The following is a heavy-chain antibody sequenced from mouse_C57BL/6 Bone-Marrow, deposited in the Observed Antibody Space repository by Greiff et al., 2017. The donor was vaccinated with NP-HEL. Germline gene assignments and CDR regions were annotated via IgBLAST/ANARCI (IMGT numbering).Heavy chain of an antibody. CDR3: ARAPPYYSIYDYFDY. CDR2: IRNKANNHAT. Sequence: EVKVEESGGGLVQPGGSMKLSCAASGFTFSDAWMDWVRQSPEKGLEWVAEIRNKANNHATYYAESVKGRFTISRDDSKSSVYLQMNSLRAEDTGIYYCARAPPYYSIYDYFDYWGQGTTLTVSS. D-gene: IGHD2-5*01. CDR1: GFTFSDAW. J-gene: IGHJ2*01. V-gene: IGHV6-6*01.